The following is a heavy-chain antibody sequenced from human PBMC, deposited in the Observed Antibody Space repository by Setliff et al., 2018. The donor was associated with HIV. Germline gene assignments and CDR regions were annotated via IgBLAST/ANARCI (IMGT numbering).Heavy chain of an antibody. CDR1: GDSVSRRC. CDR3: ARSQETSVAATEI. Sequence: SETLSLTCAVSGDSVSRRCWSWVRQPPGKGLEWIGEIYQSGHTNYSPPLKGRVTISLDTSNNQFSLSLSSVTASDTAVYFCARSQETSVAATEIWGQGTMVTVSS. V-gene: IGHV4-4*02. J-gene: IGHJ3*02. D-gene: IGHD2-15*01. CDR2: IYQSGHT.